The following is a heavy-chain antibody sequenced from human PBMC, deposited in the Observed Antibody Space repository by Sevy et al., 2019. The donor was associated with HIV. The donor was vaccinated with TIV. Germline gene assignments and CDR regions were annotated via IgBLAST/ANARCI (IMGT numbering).Heavy chain of an antibody. Sequence: GGCLRLSCAASGFTFDDYAMHWVRQGPGKGLGWVSGISYNSVNKAYADSVKGRFTISRDNAKNSLYLQMNSLRAEDTALYYCAKGTSTIAPGGVDYWGQGTLVTVSS. V-gene: IGHV3-9*01. D-gene: IGHD6-13*01. CDR1: GFTFDDYA. CDR2: ISYNSVNK. CDR3: AKGTSTIAPGGVDY. J-gene: IGHJ4*02.